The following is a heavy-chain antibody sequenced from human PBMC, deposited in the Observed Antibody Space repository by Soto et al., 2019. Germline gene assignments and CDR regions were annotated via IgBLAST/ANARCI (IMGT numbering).Heavy chain of an antibody. D-gene: IGHD3-22*01. V-gene: IGHV1-69*13. CDR3: ARDSTYYYDSSGYYVAEKKVGGMDV. CDR2: IIPIFGTA. Sequence: SVKVSCTASGGTFSSYAISWVRQAPEQGLEWMGGIIPIFGTANYAQKFQGRVTITADESTSTAYMELSSLRSEDTAVYYCARDSTYYYDSSGYYVAEKKVGGMDVWGQGTTVTVSS. CDR1: GGTFSSYA. J-gene: IGHJ6*02.